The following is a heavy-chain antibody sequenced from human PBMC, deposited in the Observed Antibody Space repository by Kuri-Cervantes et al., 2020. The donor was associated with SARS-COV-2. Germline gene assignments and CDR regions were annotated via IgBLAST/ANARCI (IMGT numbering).Heavy chain of an antibody. J-gene: IGHJ6*02. V-gene: IGHV5-10-1*01. D-gene: IGHD2-2*01. Sequence: SSSSYYWGWIRQPPGKGLEWMGRIDPSDSYTNYSPSFQGHVTISADKSISTAYLQWSSLKASDTAMYYCARRGVAVPAAIDYYYGMDVWGQGTTVTVSS. CDR2: IDPSDSYT. CDR3: ARRGVAVPAAIDYYYGMDV. CDR1: SSSSYY.